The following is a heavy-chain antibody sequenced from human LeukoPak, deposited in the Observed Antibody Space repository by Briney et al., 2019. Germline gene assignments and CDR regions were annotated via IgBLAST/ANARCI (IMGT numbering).Heavy chain of an antibody. CDR1: GFTFSSYA. V-gene: IGHV3-30*14. J-gene: IGHJ4*02. CDR3: ARIREMATIPPSYYFDY. Sequence: GGSLRLSCAASGFTFSSYAMHWVRQAPGKGLEWVAVISYDGSNKYYADSVKGRFTISRDNSKNTLYLQMNSLRAEDTAVYYCARIREMATIPPSYYFDYWGQGTLVTVSS. CDR2: ISYDGSNK. D-gene: IGHD5-24*01.